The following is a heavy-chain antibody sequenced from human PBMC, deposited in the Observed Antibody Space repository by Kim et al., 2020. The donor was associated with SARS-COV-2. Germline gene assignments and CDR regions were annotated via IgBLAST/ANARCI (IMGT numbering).Heavy chain of an antibody. Sequence: NPSLKSRVTISVDSSKNQFSLKLSSVTAADTAVYYCDSRTARSYYYGMDVWGQGTTVTVSS. CDR3: DSRTARSYYYGMDV. J-gene: IGHJ6*02. D-gene: IGHD1-1*01. V-gene: IGHV4-39*01.